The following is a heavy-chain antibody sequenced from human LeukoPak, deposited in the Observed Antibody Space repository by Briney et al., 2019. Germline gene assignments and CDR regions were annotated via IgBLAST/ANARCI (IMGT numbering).Heavy chain of an antibody. Sequence: GGSLRLSCAASGFTFSSYGMHWVRQAPGKGLDWLTVISNDGSKTYYADSVKGRFTISRDNSKNTLYLQLNSLRAEDTAVYYCAKDRPVPAPQHDYYYYGMDVWGQGTTVTVSS. J-gene: IGHJ6*02. CDR2: ISNDGSKT. D-gene: IGHD2-2*01. CDR3: AKDRPVPAPQHDYYYYGMDV. CDR1: GFTFSSYG. V-gene: IGHV3-30*18.